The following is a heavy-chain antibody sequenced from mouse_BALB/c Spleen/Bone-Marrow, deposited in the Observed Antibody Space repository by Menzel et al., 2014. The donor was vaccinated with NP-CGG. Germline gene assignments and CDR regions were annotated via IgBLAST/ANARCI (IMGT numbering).Heavy chain of an antibody. CDR1: GYIFISYT. Sequence: LVESAAELARPGASVKMSCKASGYIFISYTMHWVKQRPGQGLEWIGYINPSSGYTEYNQKFKDKTTLTADKSSSTAYMQLSSLTSEDSAVYYCARNHWYFDVWGAGTTVTVSS. J-gene: IGHJ1*01. V-gene: IGHV1-4*02. CDR2: INPSSGYT. D-gene: IGHD2-1*01. CDR3: ARNHWYFDV.